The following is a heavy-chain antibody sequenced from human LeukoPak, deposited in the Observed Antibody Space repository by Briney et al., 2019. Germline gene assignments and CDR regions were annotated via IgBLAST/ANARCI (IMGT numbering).Heavy chain of an antibody. D-gene: IGHD1-26*01. CDR2: IRYDGSKS. CDR3: AKDGGSGSYFAFDI. V-gene: IGHV3-30*02. Sequence: GGSLRLSCAASGFTFNSYGMHWVRQAPGKGLGRVAFIRYDGSKSYFADSVKGRFALSRDNSTNTLYLQMSSLRPEDTAVYFCAKDGGSGSYFAFDIWGQGTMVTVSS. CDR1: GFTFNSYG. J-gene: IGHJ3*02.